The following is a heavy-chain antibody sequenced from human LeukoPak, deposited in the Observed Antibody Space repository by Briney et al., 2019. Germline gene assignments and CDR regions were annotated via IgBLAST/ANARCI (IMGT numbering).Heavy chain of an antibody. V-gene: IGHV3-66*04. D-gene: IGHD4-17*01. J-gene: IGHJ5*02. Sequence: SGGSLRLSCAASGFTFDNYAMTWVRQAPGKGLEWVSVIYSGGSTYYADSVKGRFTISRDNSKNTLYLQMNSLRAEDTAVYYCARHYGPWGQGTLVTVSS. CDR1: GFTFDNYA. CDR3: ARHYGP. CDR2: IYSGGST.